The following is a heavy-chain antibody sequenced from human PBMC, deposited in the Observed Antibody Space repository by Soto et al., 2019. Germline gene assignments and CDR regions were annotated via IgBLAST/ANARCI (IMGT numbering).Heavy chain of an antibody. Sequence: SVKVSCKASGGTFSSYTISWVRHAPGQGLEWMGRIIPILGIANYAQKFQGRVTITADKSTSTAYMEPSSLRSEDTAVYYCARDNCSGGSCYSIPLDYWGQGTLVTVSS. J-gene: IGHJ4*02. CDR3: ARDNCSGGSCYSIPLDY. D-gene: IGHD2-15*01. V-gene: IGHV1-69*04. CDR2: IIPILGIA. CDR1: GGTFSSYT.